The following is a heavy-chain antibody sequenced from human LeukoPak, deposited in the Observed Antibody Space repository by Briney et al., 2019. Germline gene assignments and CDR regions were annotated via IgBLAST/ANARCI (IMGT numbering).Heavy chain of an antibody. CDR3: ARDLLRGDPKMGAQAQ. CDR1: DGSISDSY. CDR2: IFYTGFT. V-gene: IGHV4-59*12. D-gene: IGHD1-26*01. Sequence: SETLSLTCTVSDGSISDSYWSWIRQSPGKGLEWIGYIFYTGFTHYNPSLESRVTISVDTSKKQFSLRLNSVTAADTAVYYCARDLLRGDPKMGAQAQWGQGTLVTVSS. J-gene: IGHJ4*02.